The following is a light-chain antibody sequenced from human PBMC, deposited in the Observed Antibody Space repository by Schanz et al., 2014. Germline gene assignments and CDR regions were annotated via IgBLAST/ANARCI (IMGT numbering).Light chain of an antibody. V-gene: IGKV3-15*01. J-gene: IGKJ1*01. Sequence: EIVMTQSPATLSVSPGQSATLSCRASQSIGNNLAWYQQKPGQAPGVLIYGASTRATGIPARFSGSGSGTEFTLTISSLQPEDFATYYCQQSYSTPWTFGQGTKVEIK. CDR3: QQSYSTPWT. CDR2: GAS. CDR1: QSIGNN.